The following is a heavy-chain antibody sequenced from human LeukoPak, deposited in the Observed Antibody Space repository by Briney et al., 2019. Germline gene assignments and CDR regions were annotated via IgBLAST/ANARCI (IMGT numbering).Heavy chain of an antibody. D-gene: IGHD5-12*01. J-gene: IGHJ4*02. CDR2: ISSNGGST. CDR3: ARVGYSGYDATFDY. CDR1: GFTFSSYA. V-gene: IGHV3-64*01. Sequence: GGSLRLYCAASGFTFSSYAMHWVRQAPGKGLEYVSAISSNGGSTYYANSVKGRFTISRDNSKNTLYLQMGSLRAEDMAVYYCARVGYSGYDATFDYWGQGTLVTVSS.